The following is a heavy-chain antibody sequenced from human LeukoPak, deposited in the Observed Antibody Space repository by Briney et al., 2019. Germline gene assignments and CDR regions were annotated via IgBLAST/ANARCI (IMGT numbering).Heavy chain of an antibody. V-gene: IGHV3-30-3*01. CDR2: ISYEGRNK. CDR3: ARDREQYYYFDY. D-gene: IGHD6-19*01. CDR1: GFTFRSYA. J-gene: IGHJ4*02. Sequence: PGRSLRLSCAASGFTFRSYAMHWVRQAPGKGLEWVAVISYEGRNKYYADSVKGRFTISRDNSKNTLYLQMNSLRAEDTAVYYCARDREQYYYFDYWGQGTLVTVSS.